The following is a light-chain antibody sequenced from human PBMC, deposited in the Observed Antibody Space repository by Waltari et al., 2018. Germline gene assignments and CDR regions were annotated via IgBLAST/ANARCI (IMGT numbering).Light chain of an antibody. CDR2: GQS. V-gene: IGLV3-19*01. CDR1: ILRRYY. Sequence: SSELTQDPTVSVALGQTVRLTCQGDILRRYYPRWYQQRPGQAPILVFSGQSSRPSAILERFGGSSSGNAASVKISGAEAEKEDDYSCHCRDSSSTRFFGGGTRLTV. J-gene: IGLJ2*01. CDR3: HCRDSSSTRF.